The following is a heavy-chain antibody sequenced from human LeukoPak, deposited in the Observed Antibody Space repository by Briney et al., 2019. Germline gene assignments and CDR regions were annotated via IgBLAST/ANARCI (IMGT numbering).Heavy chain of an antibody. J-gene: IGHJ4*02. D-gene: IGHD2-2*01. CDR2: IYYSGST. V-gene: IGHV4-31*03. CDR3: ARADCSSTSCPNDY. CDR1: GASIRSSGYY. Sequence: SETLSLTCTVSGASIRSSGYYWSWIRQHPGKGLEWIGYIYYSGSTYYNPSLKSRVTISVDTSKNQFSLKLSSVTAADTAVYYCARADCSSTSCPNDYWGQGTLVTVSS.